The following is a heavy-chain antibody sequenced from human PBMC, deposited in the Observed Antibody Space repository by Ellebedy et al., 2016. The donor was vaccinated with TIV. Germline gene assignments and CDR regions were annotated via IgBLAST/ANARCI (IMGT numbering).Heavy chain of an antibody. D-gene: IGHD5/OR15-5a*01. CDR3: ARTSVPVAGTPVDF. CDR1: GFTFSNFW. J-gene: IGHJ4*02. Sequence: GESLKISCAASGFTFSNFWMNWVRQAPGKGLEWVANIKPDGSEKYYVDSVKGRFTISRDNSKNSLYLQMSSLSVDDSGIYYCARTSVPVAGTPVDFWGQGVLVTVSS. V-gene: IGHV3-7*01. CDR2: IKPDGSEK.